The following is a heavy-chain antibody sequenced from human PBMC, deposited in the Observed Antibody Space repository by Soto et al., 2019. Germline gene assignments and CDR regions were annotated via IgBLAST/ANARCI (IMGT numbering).Heavy chain of an antibody. CDR1: GFTFIFAW. CDR2: IKSKTDGETT. V-gene: IGHV3-15*07. Sequence: EVQLVESGGGLVKPGGSLRLSCAASGFTFIFAWMNWVRQAPGKGLEWVGRIKSKTDGETTDFAAPVEGRFTISRDDSKNTVYLQINSLKAEHTGIYYYTTAYYDCSGRTASIDYWGQGTLVTVSS. D-gene: IGHD3-22*01. CDR3: TTAYYDCSGRTASIDY. J-gene: IGHJ4*02.